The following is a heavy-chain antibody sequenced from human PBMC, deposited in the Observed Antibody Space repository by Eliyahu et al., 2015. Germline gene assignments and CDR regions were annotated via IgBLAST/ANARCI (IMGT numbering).Heavy chain of an antibody. J-gene: IGHJ4*02. V-gene: IGHV3-7*04. D-gene: IGHD1-1*01. CDR2: IKQDGSEK. Sequence: EVQLVESGGGLVQPGGXLXXSXAASGFPFSSYWMTWVRQAPGKGLEWVANIKQDGSEKTYVDSVKGRFTISRDNAKNSLFLQMNSLRADDTAVYYCVRGSGTTDYWGQGTLVTVSS. CDR3: VRGSGTTDY. CDR1: GFPFSSYW.